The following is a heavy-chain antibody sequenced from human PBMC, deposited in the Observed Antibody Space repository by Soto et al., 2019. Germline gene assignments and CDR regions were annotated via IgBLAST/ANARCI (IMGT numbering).Heavy chain of an antibody. J-gene: IGHJ4*02. V-gene: IGHV3-48*02. CDR2: ISSSSSTI. Sequence: EVQLVESGGGLVQPGGSLRLSCAASGFTFSSYSMNWVRQAPGKGLEWVSYISSSSSTIYYADSVKGRFTISRDNAKSSLSLQMNSRRDEDTAGDYCARGGFDYWGQGTLVTVSS. CDR3: ARGGFDY. CDR1: GFTFSSYS.